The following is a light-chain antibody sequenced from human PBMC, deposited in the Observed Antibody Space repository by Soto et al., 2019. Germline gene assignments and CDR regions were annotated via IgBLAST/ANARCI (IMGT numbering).Light chain of an antibody. CDR1: SSDVGTYNR. V-gene: IGLV2-18*02. CDR3: SSYTSSSTLL. Sequence: QSALTQPPSVSGSPGQSVTISCTGTSSDVGTYNRVSWYQQPPGTAPKLMIYEVSNRPSGVPDRFSGSKSGNTASLTISGLQAEDEADYYCSSYTSSSTLLFGGGTKRTVL. J-gene: IGLJ2*01. CDR2: EVS.